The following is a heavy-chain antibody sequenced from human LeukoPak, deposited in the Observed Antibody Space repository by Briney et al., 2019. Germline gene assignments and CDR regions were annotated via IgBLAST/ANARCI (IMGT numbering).Heavy chain of an antibody. CDR1: TSR. CDR2: IGTYGGDT. Sequence: ASVKVSCKATSRISWVRQAPGQGLEWMGWIGTYGGDTYYAQKFQGRITVTTDTSASTVYMELRNLRSDDTAVYYCARDLWNFYDDSGYNRDFDSWGQGTLVNVSS. V-gene: IGHV1-18*01. J-gene: IGHJ5*01. CDR3: ARDLWNFYDDSGYNRDFDS. D-gene: IGHD3-22*01.